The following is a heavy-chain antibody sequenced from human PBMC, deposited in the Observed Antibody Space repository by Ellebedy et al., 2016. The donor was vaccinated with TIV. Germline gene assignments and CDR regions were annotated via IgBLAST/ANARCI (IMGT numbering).Heavy chain of an antibody. CDR1: GFTFSNAW. J-gene: IGHJ6*02. Sequence: GESLKISXAASGFTFSNAWMSWVRQAPGKGLEWVGRIKSKTDGGTTDYAAPVKGRFTISRDDSKNTLYLQMNSLRAEDTAVYYCARDWGSSGWPTYYYYGMDVWGQGTTVTVSS. D-gene: IGHD6-19*01. CDR2: IKSKTDGGTT. V-gene: IGHV3-15*01. CDR3: ARDWGSSGWPTYYYYGMDV.